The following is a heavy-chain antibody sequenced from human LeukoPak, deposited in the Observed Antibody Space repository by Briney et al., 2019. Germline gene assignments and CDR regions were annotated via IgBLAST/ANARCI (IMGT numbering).Heavy chain of an antibody. CDR1: GGSISSYY. CDR3: ARVPPYYYGSGSHNPAYYYYYYMDV. CDR2: IYYSGST. D-gene: IGHD3-10*01. J-gene: IGHJ6*03. Sequence: PSETLSLTCTASGGSISSYYWSWIRQPPGKGLEWIGYIYYSGSTNYNPSLKSRVTISVDTSKNQFSLKLSSVTAADTAVYYCARVPPYYYGSGSHNPAYYYYYYMDVWGKGTTVTVSS. V-gene: IGHV4-59*01.